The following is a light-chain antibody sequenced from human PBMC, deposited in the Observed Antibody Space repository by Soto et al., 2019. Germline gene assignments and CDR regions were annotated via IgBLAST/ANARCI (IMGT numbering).Light chain of an antibody. CDR3: QQYENLPT. Sequence: DIQMTQSPSSLSASVGDRVTITCQASQNINNYLNCYQQKPGRAPKLLIYDASNLEAGVPSRFRGSGSGTDFTFTISRLQPEDISTYYCQQYENLPTFGQGTRLEI. CDR1: QNINNY. V-gene: IGKV1-33*01. J-gene: IGKJ5*01. CDR2: DAS.